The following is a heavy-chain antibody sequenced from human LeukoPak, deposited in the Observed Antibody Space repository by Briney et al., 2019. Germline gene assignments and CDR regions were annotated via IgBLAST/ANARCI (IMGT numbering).Heavy chain of an antibody. J-gene: IGHJ4*02. CDR1: GGSFSGYY. CDR2: INHSGST. D-gene: IGHD6-19*01. CDR3: ARESYRAVAGKSSDY. V-gene: IGHV4-34*01. Sequence: PSETLSLTCAVYGGSFSGYYWSWIRQPPGKGLEWIGEINHSGSTNYNPSLKSRVTISVDTSKNQFSLKLSSVTAADTAVYYCARESYRAVAGKSSDYWGQGTLVAVSS.